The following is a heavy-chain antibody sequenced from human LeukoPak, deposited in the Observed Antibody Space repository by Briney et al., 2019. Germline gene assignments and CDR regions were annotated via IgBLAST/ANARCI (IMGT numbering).Heavy chain of an antibody. CDR3: ARGLGLTAVTEYYFDY. J-gene: IGHJ4*02. D-gene: IGHD4-17*01. CDR2: ISYSGST. CDR1: GDFVSIYY. V-gene: IGHV4-59*08. Sequence: PSETLSLTCTVSGDFVSIYYWSWIRQPPGKGLEWIGYISYSGSTDYNPSLKSRVTISVDTSKNQFSLKLSSVTAADTAVYYCARGLGLTAVTEYYFDYWGQGTLVTVSS.